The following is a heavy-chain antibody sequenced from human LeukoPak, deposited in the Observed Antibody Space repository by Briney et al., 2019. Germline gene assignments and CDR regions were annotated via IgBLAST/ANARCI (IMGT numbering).Heavy chain of an antibody. Sequence: SETLSLTCTVSGGTISSGYYYWSRMRQPSGQGLEWIGYIYYSGRTYYNPSHKSRITISVDTSKNQFSLKLSSVTAADTAVYYCARDLSYVDGDHYFDYWGQGTLVTVSS. J-gene: IGHJ4*02. CDR1: GGTISSGYYY. CDR2: IYYSGRT. D-gene: IGHD2/OR15-2a*01. V-gene: IGHV4-30-4*01. CDR3: ARDLSYVDGDHYFDY.